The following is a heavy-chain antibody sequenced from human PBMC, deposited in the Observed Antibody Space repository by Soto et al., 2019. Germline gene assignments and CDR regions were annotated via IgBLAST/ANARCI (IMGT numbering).Heavy chain of an antibody. V-gene: IGHV1-18*01. J-gene: IGHJ6*02. CDR1: GYTFTNYG. Sequence: GASVKVSCKASGYTFTNYGFSWVRQAPGQRLEWMGWISGYNGNTKYAEKFKGRVTMTTDTSTSTAHMELRSLRSDNTVVYYCAREGQAAYYYYGMDVWGQGTAVTVSS. D-gene: IGHD6-25*01. CDR3: AREGQAAYYYYGMDV. CDR2: ISGYNGNT.